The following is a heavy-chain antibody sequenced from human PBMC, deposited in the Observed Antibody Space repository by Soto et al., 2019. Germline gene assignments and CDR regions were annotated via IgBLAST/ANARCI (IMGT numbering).Heavy chain of an antibody. V-gene: IGHV1-2*02. J-gene: IGHJ4*02. CDR2: IGPESGAT. CDR1: GYTFTGHY. CDR3: GRGRSGQIVVFY. D-gene: IGHD5-12*01. Sequence: ASVKVSCKASGYTFTGHYIHWVRQAPEQGPEWMGEIGPESGATRYAQKFQGRGTMTRDMSITTVYMELNNLSPDDTAVYYCGRGRSGQIVVFYWGQGTPFTVSS.